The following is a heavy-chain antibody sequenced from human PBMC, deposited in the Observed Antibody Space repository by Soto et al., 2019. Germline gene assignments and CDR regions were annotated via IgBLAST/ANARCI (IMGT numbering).Heavy chain of an antibody. CDR1: GFTFSSYA. CDR3: AKHPSSGWYFFAY. CDR2: ISGSGGST. D-gene: IGHD6-19*01. Sequence: EVQLLESGGGLVQPGGSLRLSCAASGFTFSSYAMSWVRQAPGKGLEWVSAISGSGGSTYYADSGKGRFTISRDNSKNALYMQMNSLRAEDTAVYYCAKHPSSGWYFFAYWGQGTLVTVSS. V-gene: IGHV3-23*01. J-gene: IGHJ4*02.